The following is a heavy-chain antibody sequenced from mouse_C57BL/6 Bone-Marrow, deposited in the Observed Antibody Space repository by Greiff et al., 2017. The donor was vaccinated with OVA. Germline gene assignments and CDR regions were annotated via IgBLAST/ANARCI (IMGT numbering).Heavy chain of an antibody. V-gene: IGHV1-62-2*01. CDR1: GYTFTEYS. J-gene: IGHJ2*01. CDR3: TTHEYLVLYYFDY. CDR2: ICSGCGSY. Sequence: QVQLQQSGAELVKPGASVKLSCKASGYTFTEYSINWVKQWPGQGLEWIGWICSGCGSYKNNEKFKDKASLTADKYDSKVYMELSRLTSEDSAVYFCTTHEYLVLYYFDYWGQGTTLTVSS. D-gene: IGHD1-1*02.